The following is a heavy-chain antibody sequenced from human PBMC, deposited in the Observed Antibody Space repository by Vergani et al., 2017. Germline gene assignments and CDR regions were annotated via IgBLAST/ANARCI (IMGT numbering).Heavy chain of an antibody. V-gene: IGHV3-23*01. D-gene: IGHD4-11*01. CDR2: ISGSGGST. J-gene: IGHJ4*02. CDR1: GGSFSGYY. CDR3: ANSPPLNYLY. Sequence: VQLQQWGAGLLKPSETLSLTCAVYGGSFSGYYWSWIRQPPGKGLEWVSAISGSGGSTYYADSVKGRFTISRDNSKNTLYLQMNSLRAEDTAVYYCANSPPLNYLYWGQGTLVTVSS.